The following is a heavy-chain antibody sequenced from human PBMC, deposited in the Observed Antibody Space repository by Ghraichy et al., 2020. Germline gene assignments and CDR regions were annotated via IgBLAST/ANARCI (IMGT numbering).Heavy chain of an antibody. CDR3: ARVVSGVTGADY. Sequence: GGSLRLSCAASGFTFSSYPMIWVRQVPGKGLEYLSYITTSGSTTLYADSVKGRFTISRDNAKNSLCLQVNSLRTEDTGIYYCARVVSGVTGADYWGQGTLVSVSS. D-gene: IGHD2-21*02. CDR1: GFTFSSYP. V-gene: IGHV3-48*03. J-gene: IGHJ4*02. CDR2: ITTSGSTT.